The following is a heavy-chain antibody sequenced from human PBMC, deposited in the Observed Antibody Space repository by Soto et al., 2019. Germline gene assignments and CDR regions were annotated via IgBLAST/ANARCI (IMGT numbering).Heavy chain of an antibody. D-gene: IGHD5-12*01. V-gene: IGHV1-2*04. CDR1: GDTFNDYY. CDR2: INPNGGVT. Sequence: QVQLVQSGAEVKKPGGSVTVSCRSSGDTFNDYYIHWVRQAPGQGLEWMGWINPNGGVTKYAQKFQGWVTMTRDTSIRKVYMQLSRLRSDDTAVYYCARESGGATATLDYYYFYMDVWGTGTTVTVSS. CDR3: ARESGGATATLDYYYFYMDV. J-gene: IGHJ6*03.